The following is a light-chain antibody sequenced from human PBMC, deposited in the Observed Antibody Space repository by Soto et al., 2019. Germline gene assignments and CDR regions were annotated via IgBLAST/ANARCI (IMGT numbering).Light chain of an antibody. CDR1: QDIGSY. V-gene: IGKV1-16*02. Sequence: DIQMTQSPSSLSASVGDRVTITCRASQDIGSYLAWFQQKPGEAPKSLIYAAASLQSGVPSKFSGSGSGTDFTLTISSLQPEDFATYYCQQYNSHPWTFGQGTKVEIK. CDR2: AAA. CDR3: QQYNSHPWT. J-gene: IGKJ1*01.